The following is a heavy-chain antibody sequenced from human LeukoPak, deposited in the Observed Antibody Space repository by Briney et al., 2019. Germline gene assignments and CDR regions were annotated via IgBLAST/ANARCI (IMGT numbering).Heavy chain of an antibody. CDR2: INPSGGST. D-gene: IGHD1-26*01. CDR1: GYTFTIYY. Sequence: ASVKVSFKASGYTFTIYYMHWVRQAPGQGLEWMGIINPSGGSTSYAQKFQGRVTMTRDTSTSTVYMELSSLRSEDTAVYYCAVNSGSYSDYYYYMDVWGKGTTVTVSS. J-gene: IGHJ6*03. V-gene: IGHV1-46*01. CDR3: AVNSGSYSDYYYYMDV.